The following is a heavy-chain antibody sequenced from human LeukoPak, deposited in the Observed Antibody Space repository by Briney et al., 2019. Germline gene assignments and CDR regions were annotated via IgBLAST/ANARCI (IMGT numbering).Heavy chain of an antibody. D-gene: IGHD2-15*01. CDR1: GYTFTGYY. CDR2: INPNSGGT. CDR3: ARSSRCSGGSCYSGVDY. V-gene: IGHV1-2*02. Sequence: ASVKVSCKASGYTFTGYYMHWVRQAPGQGLEWMGWINPNSGGTNYAQKFQGRVTMTRDTSISTAYMELSRLRSDDTAVYYCARSSRCSGGSCYSGVDYWGQGTLVTVSS. J-gene: IGHJ4*02.